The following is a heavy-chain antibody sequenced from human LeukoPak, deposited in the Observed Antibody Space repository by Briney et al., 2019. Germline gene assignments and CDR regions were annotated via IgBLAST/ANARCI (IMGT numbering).Heavy chain of an antibody. CDR2: IYPGDSDT. V-gene: IGHV5-51*01. J-gene: IGHJ4*02. CDR3: ARPGSSSHDSSGYYYDY. Sequence: GESLKISCKGSGYSFTNYWIAWVRQMPGKGLEWMGIIYPGDSDTRYSPSFQGQVTISADKSISTAYLQWSSLRSEDTAVYYCARPGSSSHDSSGYYYDYWGQGTLVTVSS. D-gene: IGHD3-22*01. CDR1: GYSFTNYW.